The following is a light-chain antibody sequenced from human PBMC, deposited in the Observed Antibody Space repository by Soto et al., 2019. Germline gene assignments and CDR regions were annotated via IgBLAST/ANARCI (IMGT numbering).Light chain of an antibody. Sequence: QSDLTQPASVSGSPGQSITISCTGTSNDVGANNYVSWYQHHPGKAPKILIYEAGNRPSGVSHRFSGSKSGNTASLTISGLQAEDEADYFCTSYTSTSTLVFGGGTKLTVL. V-gene: IGLV2-14*01. CDR3: TSYTSTSTLV. CDR2: EAG. CDR1: SNDVGANNY. J-gene: IGLJ2*01.